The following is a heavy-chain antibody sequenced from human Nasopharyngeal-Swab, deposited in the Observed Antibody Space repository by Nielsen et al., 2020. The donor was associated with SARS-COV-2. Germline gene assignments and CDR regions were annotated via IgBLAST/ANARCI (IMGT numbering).Heavy chain of an antibody. D-gene: IGHD4-17*01. CDR2: IYSGGST. Sequence: RLVPWKGLEWVSVIYSGGSTYYADSVKGRFTISRDNSKNTLYLQMNSLRAEDTAVYYCARDLRTTVTGGDYWGQGTLVTVSS. V-gene: IGHV3-66*01. J-gene: IGHJ4*02. CDR3: ARDLRTTVTGGDY.